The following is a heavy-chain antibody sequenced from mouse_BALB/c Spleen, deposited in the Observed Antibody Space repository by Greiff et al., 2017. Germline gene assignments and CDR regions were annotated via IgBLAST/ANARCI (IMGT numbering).Heavy chain of an antibody. V-gene: IGHV5-17*02. Sequence: EVQVVESGGGLVQPGGSRKLSCAASGFSFSSFGMHWVRQAPEKGLEWVAYISSGSSTIYYADTVKGRFTITRDNPKNTLFLQMTSLMSEDTAMYYCARDGNFLMDYWGQGTSVTVSS. CDR3: ARDGNFLMDY. J-gene: IGHJ4*01. CDR2: ISSGSSTI. CDR1: GFSFSSFG. D-gene: IGHD2-1*01.